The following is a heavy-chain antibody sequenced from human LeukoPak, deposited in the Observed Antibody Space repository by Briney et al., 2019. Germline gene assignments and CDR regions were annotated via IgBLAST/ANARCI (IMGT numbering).Heavy chain of an antibody. CDR1: GFTVSSNY. CDR2: IYTSGST. CDR3: ARDRKNYDFWSGQGDYYYYMDV. Sequence: GSLRLSCAASGFTVSSNYMSWVRQAPGKGLEWIGRIYTSGSTNYNPSLKSRVTMSVDTSKNQFSLKLSSVTAADTAVYYCARDRKNYDFWSGQGDYYYYMDVWGKGTTVTVSS. V-gene: IGHV4-4*07. J-gene: IGHJ6*03. D-gene: IGHD3-3*01.